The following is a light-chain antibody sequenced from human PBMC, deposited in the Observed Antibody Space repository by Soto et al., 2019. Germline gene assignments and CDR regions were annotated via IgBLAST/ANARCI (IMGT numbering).Light chain of an antibody. CDR1: SSDVGGYNL. CDR2: EVS. CDR3: CSYAGSSTLV. Sequence: QSALTQPASVSGSPGQSITISCTGTSSDVGGYNLVSWYQHHPGKAPKVLIYEVSKRPSGVSDHFSGSKSGNTASLTISGLQAEDEANYYCCSYAGSSTLVFGGGTKLTVL. J-gene: IGLJ3*02. V-gene: IGLV2-23*02.